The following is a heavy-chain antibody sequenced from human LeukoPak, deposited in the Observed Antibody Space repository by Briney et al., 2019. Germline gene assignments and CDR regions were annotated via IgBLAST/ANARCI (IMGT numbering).Heavy chain of an antibody. CDR1: GGSFSGFY. D-gene: IGHD5-12*01. Sequence: SETLFLTCAVYGGSFSGFYWSWIRQPPGKELEWIGEINHSGSTNYNPSLKSRVTISVDTSKNQFSLKLSSVTAADTAVYYCARALYSGYDPYYGMDVWGQGTTVTVSS. CDR3: ARALYSGYDPYYGMDV. CDR2: INHSGST. V-gene: IGHV4-34*01. J-gene: IGHJ6*02.